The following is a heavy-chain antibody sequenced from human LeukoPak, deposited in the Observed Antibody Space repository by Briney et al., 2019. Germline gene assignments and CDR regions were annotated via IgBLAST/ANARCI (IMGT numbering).Heavy chain of an antibody. CDR3: ARYYVRGPVFDY. Sequence: PGGSLRLSCAASGFTFSSYSMNWVRQAPGKGLEWVSSISSSSSYIYYADSVKGRFTISRDNAKNSLYLQMNSLRAEDTAVYYCARYYVRGPVFDYWGQRTLVTVSS. V-gene: IGHV3-21*01. J-gene: IGHJ4*02. D-gene: IGHD3-10*02. CDR2: ISSSSSYI. CDR1: GFTFSSYS.